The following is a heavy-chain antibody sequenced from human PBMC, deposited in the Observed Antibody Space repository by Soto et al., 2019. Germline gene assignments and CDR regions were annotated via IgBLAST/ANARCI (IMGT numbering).Heavy chain of an antibody. CDR2: IYYSGST. V-gene: IGHV4-30-4*01. CDR1: GGSISSGDYY. CDR3: ARQRITMVRGVIIPWFDP. Sequence: SETLSLTCTVSGGSISSGDYYWSWIRQPPGKGLEWIGYIYYSGSTYYNPSLKSRVTISVDTSKNQFSLKLSSVTAADTAVYYCARQRITMVRGVIIPWFDPWGQGTLVTVSS. D-gene: IGHD3-10*01. J-gene: IGHJ5*02.